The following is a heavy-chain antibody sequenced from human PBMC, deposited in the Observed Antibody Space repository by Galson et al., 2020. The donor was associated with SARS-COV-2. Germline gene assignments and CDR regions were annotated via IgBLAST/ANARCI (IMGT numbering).Heavy chain of an antibody. CDR2: IQQDGSEK. CDR1: GFTFSSYW. D-gene: IGHD6-13*01. Sequence: GGSLRLSCAASGFTFSSYWMSWVRQAPGKGLEWVANIQQDGSEKYYVDSVKGRFTISRDNAKNSLYLQMNSLRAEDMAVYYCARVGSSSWYFDYWGQGTLVTVSS. CDR3: ARVGSSSWYFDY. V-gene: IGHV3-7*03. J-gene: IGHJ4*02.